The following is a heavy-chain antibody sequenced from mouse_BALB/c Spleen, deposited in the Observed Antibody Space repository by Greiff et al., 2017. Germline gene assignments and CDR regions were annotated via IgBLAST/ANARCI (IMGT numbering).Heavy chain of an antibody. CDR3: ARHDDYGGFAY. V-gene: IGHV5-9-3*01. D-gene: IGHD2-4*01. CDR1: GFTFSSYA. CDR2: ISSGGSYT. Sequence: EVQGVESGGGLVKPGGSLKLSCAASGFTFSSYAMSWVRQTPEKRLEWVATISSGGSYTYYPDSVKGRFTISRDNAKNTLYLQMSSLRSEDTAMYYCARHDDYGGFAYWGQGTLVTVSA. J-gene: IGHJ3*01.